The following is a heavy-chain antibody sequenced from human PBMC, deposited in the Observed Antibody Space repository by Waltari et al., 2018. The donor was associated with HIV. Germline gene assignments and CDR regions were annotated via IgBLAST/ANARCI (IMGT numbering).Heavy chain of an antibody. Sequence: QVQLTESGQGLVKPSETLSLTCTVSDGSVRRGSPYWRWIRQPTGKGLEWIVYIYYSGRTNYNPSLKSRVTISVDTSKNQFSLKLSSVTAADTAVYYCARKYDSDAFDIWGQGTMVTVSS. CDR2: IYYSGRT. CDR3: ARKYDSDAFDI. J-gene: IGHJ3*02. V-gene: IGHV4-61*01. CDR1: DGSVRRGSPY. D-gene: IGHD3-16*01.